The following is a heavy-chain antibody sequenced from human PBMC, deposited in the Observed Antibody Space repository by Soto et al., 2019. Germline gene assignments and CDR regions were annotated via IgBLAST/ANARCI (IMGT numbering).Heavy chain of an antibody. V-gene: IGHV3-30-3*01. D-gene: IGHD6-19*01. CDR3: VPDPSVAGTDTFDY. J-gene: IGHJ4*02. CDR2: ISYDGSNK. Sequence: QVQVVESGGGVVQPGRSLRLSCAASGFTFNKYVLHWVHQAPGKGLEWVAVISYDGSNKHYADSVKGRFTISRDNSKNTMYLQISSLRPEDTAVYYCVPDPSVAGTDTFDYWGQGTLVTVSS. CDR1: GFTFNKYV.